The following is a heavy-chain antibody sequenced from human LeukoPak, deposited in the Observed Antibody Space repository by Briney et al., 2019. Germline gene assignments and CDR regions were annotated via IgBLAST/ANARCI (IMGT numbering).Heavy chain of an antibody. V-gene: IGHV3-48*01. J-gene: IGHJ4*02. Sequence: GGSLRLSCTASGFIFSNYGMNWVRQAPGKGLEWISYTRGNSETIHYADSVKGRFTISRDNAKNSLSLQMTSLRAEDTAVYYCARDPGYDYWGQGTLVTVSS. D-gene: IGHD2-2*03. CDR3: ARDPGYDY. CDR2: TRGNSETI. CDR1: GFIFSNYG.